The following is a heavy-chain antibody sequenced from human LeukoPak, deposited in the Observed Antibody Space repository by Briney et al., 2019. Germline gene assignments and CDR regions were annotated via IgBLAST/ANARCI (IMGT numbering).Heavy chain of an antibody. CDR1: GFTFNRHW. CDR3: ARVNYDLGYFDY. J-gene: IGHJ4*02. D-gene: IGHD3-3*01. V-gene: IGHV3-7*01. Sequence: GGSLRLSCVASGFTFNRHWMSWVRQAPGKGLEWVANIKHDGSEKYYVDSVKGRFTISRDNAKNSLYLQMNSLRAEDTAVYYCARVNYDLGYFDYWGQGTLVTVSS. CDR2: IKHDGSEK.